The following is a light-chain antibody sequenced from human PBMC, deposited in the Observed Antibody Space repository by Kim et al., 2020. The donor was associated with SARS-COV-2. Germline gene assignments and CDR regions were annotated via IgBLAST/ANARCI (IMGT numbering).Light chain of an antibody. V-gene: IGLV10-54*04. J-gene: IGLJ3*02. Sequence: QTATLPCSRNTYSLGNQGAVWRQQHQGLPPIFLSHRNNIRPSGVSERFSASRSGNTASLTISGLQPEDEADYYCAAWDTSLRGWVFGGGTQLTVL. CDR1: TYSLGNQG. CDR3: AAWDTSLRGWV. CDR2: RNN.